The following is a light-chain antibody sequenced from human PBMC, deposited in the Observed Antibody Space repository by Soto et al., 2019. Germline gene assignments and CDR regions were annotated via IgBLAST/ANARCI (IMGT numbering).Light chain of an antibody. CDR2: AND. Sequence: QSALTQPPSVSGAPGQTLTISCAGTSSNIGGGFDVHWYQQLPGKAPKLLIYANDDRPSGVPDRFSGSTSGTSASLAITGRQAEEAADDYCQSYYNSLHAYVFGGGTKLTVL. J-gene: IGLJ2*01. CDR1: SSNIGGGFD. V-gene: IGLV1-40*01. CDR3: QSYYNSLHAYV.